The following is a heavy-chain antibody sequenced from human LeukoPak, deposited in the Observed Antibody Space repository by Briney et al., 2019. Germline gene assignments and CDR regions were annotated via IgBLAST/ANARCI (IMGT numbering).Heavy chain of an antibody. CDR3: ARDQFSSSSYNWFDP. J-gene: IGHJ5*02. D-gene: IGHD6-6*01. Sequence: SQTLSLTCTVSGGSISSGGYYWSWIRQPPGKGLEWIGYIYHSGSTYYNPSLKSRVTISVDRSKNQFSLKLSSVTAADTAVYYCARDQFSSSSYNWFDPWGQGTLVTVSS. CDR2: IYHSGST. V-gene: IGHV4-30-2*01. CDR1: GGSISSGGYY.